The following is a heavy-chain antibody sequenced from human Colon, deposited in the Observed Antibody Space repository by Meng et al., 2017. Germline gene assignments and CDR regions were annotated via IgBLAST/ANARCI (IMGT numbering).Heavy chain of an antibody. CDR2: TYYRSKWYN. CDR1: GDSVSSNTAA. V-gene: IGHV6-1*01. Sequence: QVQLQQSDPGLVKPSQTLSLTCVISGDSVSSNTAAWNWIRQSPSRGLEWLGRTYYRSKWYNEYAVSVKSRMTFNADTSKNQVSLQVNSVTPEDTAVYYCARDHGYSYGLPLDYWGQGILVTVSS. CDR3: ARDHGYSYGLPLDY. J-gene: IGHJ4*02. D-gene: IGHD5-18*01.